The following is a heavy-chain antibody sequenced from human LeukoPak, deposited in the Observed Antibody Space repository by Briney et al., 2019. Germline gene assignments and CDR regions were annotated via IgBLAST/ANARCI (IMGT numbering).Heavy chain of an antibody. Sequence: PSETLSLTCTVSGGSISSSSYYWGWIRQPPGKGLEWIGSIYYSGSTYYNPSLKSRVTISVDTSKNQFSLKLSSVTAADTAVYYCARHDQTPTVHMDVWGKGTTVTVSS. CDR1: GGSISSSSYY. D-gene: IGHD4-17*01. V-gene: IGHV4-39*01. CDR2: IYYSGST. CDR3: ARHDQTPTVHMDV. J-gene: IGHJ6*03.